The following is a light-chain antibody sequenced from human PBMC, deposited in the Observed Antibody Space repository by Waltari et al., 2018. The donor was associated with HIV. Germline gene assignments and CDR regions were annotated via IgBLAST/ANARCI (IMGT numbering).Light chain of an antibody. Sequence: QSVLTQPPSASGTPGQRVTISCSGSSSNIGSNTVSWYQQRPGTAPKLLIFVSNQRPAGVPDRFSGSKSGTSASLAISGLQSEDDADYFCAAWDDSLSAVVFGGGTKLTVL. CDR1: SSNIGSNT. CDR3: AAWDDSLSAVV. J-gene: IGLJ2*01. V-gene: IGLV1-44*01. CDR2: VSN.